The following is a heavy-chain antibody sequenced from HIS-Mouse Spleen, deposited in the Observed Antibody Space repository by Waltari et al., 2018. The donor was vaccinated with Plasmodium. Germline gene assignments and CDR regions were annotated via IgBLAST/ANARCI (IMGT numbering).Heavy chain of an antibody. J-gene: IGHJ4*02. CDR2: NKPNSGGK. Sequence: QVQLVQSGAEVKKPGASVKVSCKASGYTFTGYYMHWVRQAPGQGLEWMGWNKPNSGGKNYAQKFQGRVTMTRDTSISTAYMELSRLRSDDTAVYYCARDGPGETSFDYWGQGTLVTVSS. D-gene: IGHD3-16*01. CDR1: GYTFTGYY. CDR3: ARDGPGETSFDY. V-gene: IGHV1-2*02.